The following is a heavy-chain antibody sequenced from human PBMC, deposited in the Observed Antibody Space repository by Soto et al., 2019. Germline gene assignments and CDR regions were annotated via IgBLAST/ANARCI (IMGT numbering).Heavy chain of an antibody. CDR2: IYYSGAT. CDR1: GGSINSGDYY. D-gene: IGHD3-9*01. J-gene: IGHJ4*02. CDR3: ATLSFYDIFTGYSFDY. V-gene: IGHV4-30-4*01. Sequence: HVQLQESGPGLVKPSQTLPLTCTVSGGSINSGDYYWSWIRQPPGKGLEWIGHIYYSGATYYNPSLKIRASLAIDKSKSQFSLKLNSVTAAHTAMYYCATLSFYDIFTGYSFDYWGQGALVAVSS.